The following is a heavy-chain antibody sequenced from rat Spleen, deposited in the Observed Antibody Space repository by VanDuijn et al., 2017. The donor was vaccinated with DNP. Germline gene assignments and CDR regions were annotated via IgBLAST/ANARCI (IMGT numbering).Heavy chain of an antibody. CDR2: INSAGST. CDR3: ASRLLAFDY. J-gene: IGHJ2*01. D-gene: IGHD3-2*01. CDR1: GYSITSSYR. Sequence: EVQLQESGPGLVKPSQSLSLTCSVTGYSITSSYRWNWIRKFPGNKLEWMGYINSAGSTNYNPSLKSRISITRDTSKNQFFLQVNSVTTEDTATYYCASRLLAFDYWGQGVMVTVSS. V-gene: IGHV3-3*01.